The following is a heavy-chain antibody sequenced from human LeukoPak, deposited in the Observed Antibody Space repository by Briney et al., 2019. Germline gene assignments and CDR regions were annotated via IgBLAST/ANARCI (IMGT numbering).Heavy chain of an antibody. V-gene: IGHV3-11*04. J-gene: IGHJ6*03. CDR3: ARARGPRYYYYYMDV. CDR1: GFTFSDYY. Sequence: GGSLRLSCAASGFTFSDYYTSWIRQAPGKGLEWVSYISSSGSTIYYADSVKGRFTISRDNAKNSLYLQMNSLRAEDTAVYYCARARGPRYYYYYMDVWGKGTTVTVSS. CDR2: ISSSGSTI.